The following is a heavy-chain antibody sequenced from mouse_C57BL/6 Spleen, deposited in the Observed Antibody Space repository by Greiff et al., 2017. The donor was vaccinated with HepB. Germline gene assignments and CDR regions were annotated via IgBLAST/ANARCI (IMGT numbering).Heavy chain of an antibody. J-gene: IGHJ2*01. D-gene: IGHD4-1*01. CDR1: GYTFTSYW. CDR3: ARRTGTGYFDY. V-gene: IGHV1-61*01. CDR2: IYPSDSET. Sequence: QVQLQQPGAELVRPGSSVKLSCKASGYTFTSYWMDWVKQRPGQGLEWIGNIYPSDSETHYNQKFKDKATLTVDKSSSTAYMQLSSLTSEDSAVYYWARRTGTGYFDYWGQGTTLTVSS.